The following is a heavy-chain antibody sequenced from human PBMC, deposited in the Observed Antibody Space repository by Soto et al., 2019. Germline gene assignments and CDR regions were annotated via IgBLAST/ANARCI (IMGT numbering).Heavy chain of an antibody. Sequence: QVQLVESGGGVVQPGRSLRLSCAASGFTFSSYAMHWVRQAPGKGLEWVAVISYDGSNKYYADSVKGRFTISRDNSKNTLYLQMNSLRAEDTAVYYCPRDAGGIAVAGYYFDYWGQGTLVTVSS. CDR2: ISYDGSNK. D-gene: IGHD6-19*01. J-gene: IGHJ4*02. CDR3: PRDAGGIAVAGYYFDY. V-gene: IGHV3-30-3*01. CDR1: GFTFSSYA.